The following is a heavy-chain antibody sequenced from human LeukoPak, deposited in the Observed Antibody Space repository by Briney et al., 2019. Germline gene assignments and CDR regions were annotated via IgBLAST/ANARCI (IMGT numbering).Heavy chain of an antibody. Sequence: ASVKVSCKASGYTFTGYYMHWVRQAPGQGLEWMGWINPNSGGTNYAQKFQGWVTMTRDTSISTAYMELSRLRSDDTAVYYCARGGMITFGGVTPPPIYYFDYWGQGTLVTVSS. D-gene: IGHD3-16*01. CDR1: GYTFTGYY. CDR2: INPNSGGT. V-gene: IGHV1-2*04. CDR3: ARGGMITFGGVTPPPIYYFDY. J-gene: IGHJ4*02.